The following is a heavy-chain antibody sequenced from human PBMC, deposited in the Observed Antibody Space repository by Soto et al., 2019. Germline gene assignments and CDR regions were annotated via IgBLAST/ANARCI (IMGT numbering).Heavy chain of an antibody. Sequence: QVQLQESGPGLVKPSQTLSLTCTVSGGSISSGGYYWSWIRQHPGKGLEWIGYIYYSGSTYYNPSLKSRVTISVDTSKNQFSLKLSSVTAADTAVYYCARGGDSDYSDYRFDPWGQGTLVTVSS. D-gene: IGHD4-17*01. V-gene: IGHV4-31*03. CDR1: GGSISSGGYY. J-gene: IGHJ5*02. CDR3: ARGGDSDYSDYRFDP. CDR2: IYYSGST.